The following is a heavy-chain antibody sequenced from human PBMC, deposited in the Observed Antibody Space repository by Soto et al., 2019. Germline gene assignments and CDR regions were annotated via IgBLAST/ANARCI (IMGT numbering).Heavy chain of an antibody. V-gene: IGHV4-30-2*01. CDR2: IYHSGRT. CDR1: GGSISSRGYP. CDR3: ARGRRGAGTNDFDI. Sequence: SETLSLTCAVSGGSISSRGYPWSWILQPPGKGLEWIRYIYHSGRTYYNPSLKSRVTISVDRSKNQFSLKLSSVTAADTAVYYWARGRRGAGTNDFDIWGQGRMVTVSS. J-gene: IGHJ3*02. D-gene: IGHD1-7*01.